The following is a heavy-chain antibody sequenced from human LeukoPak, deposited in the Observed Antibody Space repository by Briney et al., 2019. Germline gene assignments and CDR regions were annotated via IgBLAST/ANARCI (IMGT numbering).Heavy chain of an antibody. V-gene: IGHV3-30*18. CDR1: GFTFSSYG. CDR3: AKEDDYVGPN. J-gene: IGHJ4*02. Sequence: GGSLRLSCAASGFTFSSYGMHWVRQAPGKGLEWVAVISYDGSNKYYADSVKGRFTISRDNSRNTLYLQMNSLRVDDTAMYYCAKEDDYVGPNWGQGTLVTVSS. D-gene: IGHD4/OR15-4a*01. CDR2: ISYDGSNK.